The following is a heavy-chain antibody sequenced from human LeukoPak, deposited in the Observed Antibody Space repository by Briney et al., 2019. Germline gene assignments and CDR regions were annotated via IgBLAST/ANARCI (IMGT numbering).Heavy chain of an antibody. CDR2: INANSGTT. J-gene: IGHJ5*01. V-gene: IGHV3-23*01. CDR1: GFAFSVYA. Sequence: GGSLRLSCTASGFAFSVYAMSWLRQPPGKGLEWVSTINANSGTTSYAASVRGRFTISRDNPKNTLYLQLNTLRADDTATYYCAKPISGGLAVTADWFHPWGQGTLVVVSS. D-gene: IGHD6-19*01. CDR3: AKPISGGLAVTADWFHP.